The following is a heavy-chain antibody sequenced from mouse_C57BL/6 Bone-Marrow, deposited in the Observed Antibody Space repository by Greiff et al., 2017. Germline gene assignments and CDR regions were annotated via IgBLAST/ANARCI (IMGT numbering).Heavy chain of an antibody. CDR1: GFSINSDCY. Sequence: EVKLMASGPSLVRPSQTLSITCTVTGFSINSDCYWFWIRQFPGNKLEYIGYTFYSGITYYNPALESRTFITRDTSKNQFYMKLSAVTTEDTATYYCARGPGWGYFDVWGTGTTGTVSS. D-gene: IGHD2-3*01. V-gene: IGHV3-3*01. CDR3: ARGPGWGYFDV. CDR2: TFYSGIT. J-gene: IGHJ1*03.